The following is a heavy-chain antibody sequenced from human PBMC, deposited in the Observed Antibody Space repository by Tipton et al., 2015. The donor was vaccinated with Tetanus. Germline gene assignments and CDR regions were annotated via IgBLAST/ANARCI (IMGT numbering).Heavy chain of an antibody. V-gene: IGHV4-39*01. CDR2: IYYSGST. D-gene: IGHD6-19*01. Sequence: LRLSCTVSGGSISSSSYYWGWIRQPPGKGLEWIGTIYYSGSTYYNPSLKSRVTISVDTSKNQFSLKLSSVTAADTAVYYCARTGPVAGTVRDAFDIWGQGTMVTVSS. CDR3: ARTGPVAGTVRDAFDI. CDR1: GGSISSSSYY. J-gene: IGHJ3*02.